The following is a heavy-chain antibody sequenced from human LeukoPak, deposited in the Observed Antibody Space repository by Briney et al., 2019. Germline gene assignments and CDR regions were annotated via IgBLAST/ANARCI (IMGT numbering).Heavy chain of an antibody. Sequence: SATPSLTCPVSGGSISSYYWSWIRQPAGKGREWIGRIYSSGSTDYNPSLKSRVTMSVDTSKNKFSLKLSSVTAADTAVYYCARDSGTTGEVKFDPRGQGTLVTVSS. D-gene: IGHD3-10*01. CDR3: ARDSGTTGEVKFDP. J-gene: IGHJ5*02. CDR2: IYSSGST. V-gene: IGHV4-4*07. CDR1: GGSISSYY.